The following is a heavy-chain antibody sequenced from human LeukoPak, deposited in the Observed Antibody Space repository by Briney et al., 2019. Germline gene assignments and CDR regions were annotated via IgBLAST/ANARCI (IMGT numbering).Heavy chain of an antibody. Sequence: ASVKVSCKASGYIFTTYFIHWVRQAPGQGLEWMGWINPNNGDTNYVQKFQGRVTMTRDTSISTAYMELTRMRSDDTAVYYCAREGGYDILTGYQDYWGQGTLVTVSS. J-gene: IGHJ4*02. CDR2: INPNNGDT. CDR3: AREGGYDILTGYQDY. V-gene: IGHV1-2*02. D-gene: IGHD3-9*01. CDR1: GYIFTTYF.